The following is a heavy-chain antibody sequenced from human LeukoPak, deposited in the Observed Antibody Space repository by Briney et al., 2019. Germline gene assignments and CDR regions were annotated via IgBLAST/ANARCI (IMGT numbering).Heavy chain of an antibody. Sequence: KPSETLSLTXTVSGGSISPYYWSWIRQTPGKGLEWLGYIYYSGNTEYKPSLKSRVAMSVDTSKNQFSLRLSSVTAADTAVYYCARSTGSTMFIDYWGQGTLVTVSS. J-gene: IGHJ4*02. V-gene: IGHV4-59*01. CDR2: IYYSGNT. CDR1: GGSISPYY. D-gene: IGHD3-10*02. CDR3: ARSTGSTMFIDY.